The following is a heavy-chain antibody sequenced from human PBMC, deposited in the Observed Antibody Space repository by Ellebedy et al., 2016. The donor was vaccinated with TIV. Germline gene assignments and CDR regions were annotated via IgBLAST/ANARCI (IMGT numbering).Heavy chain of an antibody. V-gene: IGHV3-33*01. CDR2: IWYDGTYK. CDR3: ARDQGYSSSWLTD. J-gene: IGHJ4*02. D-gene: IGHD6-13*01. CDR1: GFTFGGYG. Sequence: PGGSLRLSCATSGFTFGGYGIHWVRQAPGKGLEWVAVIWYDGTYKYYADSVKGRLSIPRDNSKNTVDLQMNSLRVEDTAVYYCARDQGYSSSWLTDWGQGALVTVSS.